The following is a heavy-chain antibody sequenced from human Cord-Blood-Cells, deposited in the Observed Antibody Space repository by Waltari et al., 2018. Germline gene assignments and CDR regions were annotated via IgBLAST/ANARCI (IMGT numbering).Heavy chain of an antibody. CDR1: GFTFSNAW. CDR3: TTVVVVPLNEGYFQH. CDR2: IEIKTDARTT. Sequence: EVQLVESGGGLVKPGGSLRLSCAASGFTFSNAWMSWVRQAPGKGLEWVGRIEIKTDARTTDDAAPVKGRFTISREDSKNTLYLQMNSLKTEDTAVYYCTTVVVVPLNEGYFQHWGQGTLVTVSS. D-gene: IGHD2-2*01. V-gene: IGHV3-15*04. J-gene: IGHJ1*01.